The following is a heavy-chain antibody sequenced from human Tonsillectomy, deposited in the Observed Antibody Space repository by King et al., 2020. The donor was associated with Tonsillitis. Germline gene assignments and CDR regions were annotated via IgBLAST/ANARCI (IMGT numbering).Heavy chain of an antibody. V-gene: IGHV3-74*01. CDR2: INSDGSST. Sequence: VQLVESGGGLVQPGGSLRLSCAASGFTFSSYWMHWVRQAPGKGLVWVSRINSDGSSTSYADSVKGRFTISIDNAKNTQYLQMNSLRAEDTAVYYCARGDFYDSSGYPSVDYYYYGMDVWGQGTTVTVSS. J-gene: IGHJ6*02. CDR1: GFTFSSYW. CDR3: ARGDFYDSSGYPSVDYYYYGMDV. D-gene: IGHD3-22*01.